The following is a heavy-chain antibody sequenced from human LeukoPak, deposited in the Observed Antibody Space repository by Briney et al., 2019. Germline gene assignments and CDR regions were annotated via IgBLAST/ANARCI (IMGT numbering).Heavy chain of an antibody. V-gene: IGHV3-30-3*01. D-gene: IGHD1-26*01. J-gene: IGHJ5*02. CDR3: ARDGSGSTQGWFDP. Sequence: GGSLRLSCAASGFTFSSYAMHRVRQAPGKGLEWVAVISYDGSNKYYADSVKGRFTISRDNSKNTLYLQMNSLRAEDTAVYYCARDGSGSTQGWFDPWGQGTLVTVSS. CDR1: GFTFSSYA. CDR2: ISYDGSNK.